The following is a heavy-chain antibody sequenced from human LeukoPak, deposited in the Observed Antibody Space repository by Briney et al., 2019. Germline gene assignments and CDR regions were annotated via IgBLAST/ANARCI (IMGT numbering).Heavy chain of an antibody. V-gene: IGHV3-66*01. Sequence: AGGSLRLSYAASGFTVSSNYRSWVRQAPGKGPEWVSVIYSGGSTYYADSVKGRFTISRDNSKNTLYLQMNSLRAEDTAVYYCARDPAEGFDYWGQGTLVTVSS. CDR2: IYSGGST. D-gene: IGHD6-13*01. CDR1: GFTVSSNY. J-gene: IGHJ4*02. CDR3: ARDPAEGFDY.